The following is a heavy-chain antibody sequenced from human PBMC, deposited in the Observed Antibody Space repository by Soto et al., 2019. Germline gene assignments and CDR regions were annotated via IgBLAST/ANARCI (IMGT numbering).Heavy chain of an antibody. Sequence: ASLKGYCKAAGGTFSNYASNWVRQAPGQGLEWMGGFIPIFDAANYAQNFRGRVTITADESTSTAYMELSGLRSEDTAMYYCARKAESYGFDIWGQGTLVTVSS. CDR3: ARKAESYGFDI. D-gene: IGHD3-10*01. J-gene: IGHJ3*02. CDR2: FIPIFDAA. CDR1: GGTFSNYA. V-gene: IGHV1-69*01.